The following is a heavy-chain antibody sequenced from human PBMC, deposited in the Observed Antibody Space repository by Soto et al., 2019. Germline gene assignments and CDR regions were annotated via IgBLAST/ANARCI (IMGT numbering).Heavy chain of an antibody. CDR3: ARRPFWDAAMVARGEDYYYYGTDV. V-gene: IGHV1-69*01. D-gene: IGHD5-18*01. J-gene: IGHJ6*02. Sequence: QVQLVQSGAEVKKPGSSVKVSCKASGGTFSSYAISWVRQAPGQGLEWMGGIIPIFGTANYAQKVQGRVTITADESTSTAYMGLSSLRTEDAAVYYCARRPFWDAAMVARGEDYYYYGTDVWGQGTTVTVSS. CDR1: GGTFSSYA. CDR2: IIPIFGTA.